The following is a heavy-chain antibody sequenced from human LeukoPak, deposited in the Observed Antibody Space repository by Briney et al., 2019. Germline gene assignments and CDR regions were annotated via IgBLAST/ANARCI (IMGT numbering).Heavy chain of an antibody. D-gene: IGHD3-10*01. V-gene: IGHV4-34*01. CDR2: INHSGGT. J-gene: IGHJ5*02. Sequence: SETLSLTCAVYGGSFSGYYWSWIRQPPGKGLEWIGEINHSGGTNYNPSLKSRVTISVDTSKNQFSLKLSSVTAADTAVYYCARGGVGWFGQYKWFDPWGQGTLVTVSS. CDR1: GGSFSGYY. CDR3: ARGGVGWFGQYKWFDP.